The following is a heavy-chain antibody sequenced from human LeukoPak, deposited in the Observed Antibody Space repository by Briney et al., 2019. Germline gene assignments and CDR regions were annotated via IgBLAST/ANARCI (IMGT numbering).Heavy chain of an antibody. Sequence: PGGSLRLSCAASGFTVSSNYMSWVRQAPGKGLEWVSAISGSGGSTYYADSVKGRFTISRDNSKNTLYLQMNSLRAEDTAVYYCAKDLGGLGELSSDWGQGTLVTVSS. D-gene: IGHD3-16*02. CDR2: ISGSGGST. CDR1: GFTVSSNY. V-gene: IGHV3-23*01. CDR3: AKDLGGLGELSSD. J-gene: IGHJ4*02.